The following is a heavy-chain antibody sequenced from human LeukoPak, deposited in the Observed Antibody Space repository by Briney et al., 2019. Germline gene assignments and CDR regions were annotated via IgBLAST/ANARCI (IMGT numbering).Heavy chain of an antibody. D-gene: IGHD6-19*01. J-gene: IGHJ4*02. CDR2: IIPIFGAA. V-gene: IGHV1-69*05. CDR3: ARGPTVALDY. CDR1: GGTFSSYA. Sequence: ASVKVSCKASGGTFSSYAISWVRQAPGQGLEWMGGIIPIFGAANHAQKFQGRVTITTDESTSTAYMELSSLRSEDTAVYYCARGPTVALDYWGQGTLVTVSS.